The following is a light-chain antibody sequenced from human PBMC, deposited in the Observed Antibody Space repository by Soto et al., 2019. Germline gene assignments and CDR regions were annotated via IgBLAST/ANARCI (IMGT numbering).Light chain of an antibody. CDR2: VGTGGIVG. V-gene: IGLV9-49*01. CDR1: SCYSNYN. Sequence: QPVLTQPPPASASLGASVTLTCTLNSCYSNYNVDWYQQRPGKGPRFVMRVGTGGIVGSKGDGIPDRFSVLGSGLNRYLTIKNIQEEDESDYYCGADHGSGSNFVYVFGTGTKVTVL. CDR3: GADHGSGSNFVYV. J-gene: IGLJ1*01.